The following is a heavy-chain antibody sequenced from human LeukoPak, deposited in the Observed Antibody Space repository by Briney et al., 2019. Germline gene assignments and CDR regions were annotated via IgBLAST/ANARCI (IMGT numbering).Heavy chain of an antibody. J-gene: IGHJ4*02. CDR3: ARVVAADHYFDY. Sequence: GGSLRLSCAASGFTFSSYAMSWVRQAPGKGVEWVSSISSSSSYIYYADSVKGRFTISRDNAKNSLYLQMNSLRAEDTAVYYCARVVAADHYFDYWGQGTLVTVSS. V-gene: IGHV3-21*01. CDR1: GFTFSSYA. CDR2: ISSSSSYI. D-gene: IGHD2-2*01.